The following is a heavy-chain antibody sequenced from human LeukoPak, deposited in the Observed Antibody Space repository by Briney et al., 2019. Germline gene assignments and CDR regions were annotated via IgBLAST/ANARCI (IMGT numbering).Heavy chain of an antibody. J-gene: IGHJ4*02. D-gene: IGHD1-14*01. CDR2: IIPILGIA. V-gene: IGHV1-69*04. CDR3: ARGAGFAEPLPEY. Sequence: ASVKVSCKASGGTFSSYAISWVRQAPGQGLEWMGRIIPILGIANYAQKFQGRVTITRDTSASTAYMELSSLRSEDTAVYYCARGAGFAEPLPEYWGQGTLLTVSS. CDR1: GGTFSSYA.